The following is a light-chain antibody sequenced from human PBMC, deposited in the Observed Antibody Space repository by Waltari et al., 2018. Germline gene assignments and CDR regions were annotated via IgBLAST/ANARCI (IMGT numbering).Light chain of an antibody. V-gene: IGKV1-39*01. CDR1: QSLNTY. CDR2: DVS. CDR3: QHSYSTPRT. J-gene: IGKJ1*01. Sequence: IQMTQSPPSLSASVGDTVTITCRASQSLNTYLNWYQQKPGKAPKLLIYDVSSLQSGVPSRFSGSGSGTDFTLTISSLQPEDFATYYCQHSYSTPRTFGHGTKVEI.